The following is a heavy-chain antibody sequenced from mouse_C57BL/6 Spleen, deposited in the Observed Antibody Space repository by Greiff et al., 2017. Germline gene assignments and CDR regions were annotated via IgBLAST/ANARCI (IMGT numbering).Heavy chain of an antibody. J-gene: IGHJ4*01. Sequence: QVQLQQSGPELVKPGASVKISCKASGYAFSSSWMNWVKQRPGKGLEWIGRIYPGDGDTNYNGKFKGKATLTADKSSSTAYMQLSSLTSEDSAVYFCAEVTTVNYAMGYWGQRTSVTVSS. D-gene: IGHD1-1*01. CDR1: GYAFSSSW. CDR2: IYPGDGDT. V-gene: IGHV1-82*01. CDR3: AEVTTVNYAMGY.